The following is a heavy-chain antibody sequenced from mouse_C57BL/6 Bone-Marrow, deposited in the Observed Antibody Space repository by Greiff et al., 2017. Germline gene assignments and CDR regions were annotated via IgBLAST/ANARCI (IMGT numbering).Heavy chain of an antibody. D-gene: IGHD2-14*01. CDR2: INPGDGDT. V-gene: IGHV1-80*01. CDR1: GYAFSSYW. Sequence: QVQLQQSGAELVKPGASVKISCKASGYAFSSYWMNWVKQRPGKGLEWIGQINPGDGDTNYNGQFKGKATLTADKSSSTAYMQLSRLTSEDSAVYFGARAGYLYYYARDYWGQGTSVTVSS. J-gene: IGHJ4*01. CDR3: ARAGYLYYYARDY.